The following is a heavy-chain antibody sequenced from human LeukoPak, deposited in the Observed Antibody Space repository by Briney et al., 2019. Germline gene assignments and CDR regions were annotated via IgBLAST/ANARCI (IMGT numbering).Heavy chain of an antibody. Sequence: PSGTLSLTCAVSGGSISSSNWWSWVHQPPGKGLEWIGEIYHSGSTNYNPSLRSRVTISVDKSKNQFSLKLSSVTAADTAVYYCARGIAAARNGFDIWGQGTMVTVSS. V-gene: IGHV4-4*02. CDR1: GGSISSSNW. D-gene: IGHD6-13*01. CDR2: IYHSGST. CDR3: ARGIAAARNGFDI. J-gene: IGHJ3*02.